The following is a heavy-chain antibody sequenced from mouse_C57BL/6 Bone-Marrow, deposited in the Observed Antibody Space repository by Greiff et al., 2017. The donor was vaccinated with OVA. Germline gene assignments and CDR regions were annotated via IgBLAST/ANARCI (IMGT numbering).Heavy chain of an antibody. CDR2: ISGGGGNT. J-gene: IGHJ3*01. CDR3: ARGGYDGFAY. CDR1: GFTFSSYT. V-gene: IGHV5-9*01. Sequence: DVKLVESGGGLVKPGGSLKLSCAASGFTFSSYTMSWVRQTPEKRLEWVATISGGGGNTYYPDSVKGRFTISRDNAKNTLYLQMSSLRSEDTALYYCARGGYDGFAYWGQGTLVTVSA. D-gene: IGHD2-2*01.